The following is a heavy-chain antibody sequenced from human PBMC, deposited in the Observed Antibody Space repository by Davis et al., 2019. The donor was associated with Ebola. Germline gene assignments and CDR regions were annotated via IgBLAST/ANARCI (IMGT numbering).Heavy chain of an antibody. CDR2: ISGSSGYI. Sequence: GGSLRLSCAASKFTFSNYTMNWVRQAPGKGLEWVSSISGSSGYIFYADSVKGRFTISRDNAENSLYLQMNSLRVEDTAVYFCARVAVLGGVYGYYFYYMDVWGRGTTVTVSS. CDR3: ARVAVLGGVYGYYFYYMDV. D-gene: IGHD5/OR15-5a*01. V-gene: IGHV3-21*01. J-gene: IGHJ6*03. CDR1: KFTFSNYT.